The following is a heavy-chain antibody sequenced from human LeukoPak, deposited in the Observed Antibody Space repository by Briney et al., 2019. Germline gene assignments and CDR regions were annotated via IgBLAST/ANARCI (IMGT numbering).Heavy chain of an antibody. CDR1: GGSISSGDYY. D-gene: IGHD6-19*01. Sequence: PSETLSLTCTVSGGSISSGDYYWSWIRQPPGKGLEWIGYIYYSGSTYYNPSLKSRVTISVDTSKNQFSLKLSPVTAADTAVYYCARESIAVAGFAGNWVYYFDYWGQGTLVTVSS. J-gene: IGHJ4*02. V-gene: IGHV4-30-4*01. CDR3: ARESIAVAGFAGNWVYYFDY. CDR2: IYYSGST.